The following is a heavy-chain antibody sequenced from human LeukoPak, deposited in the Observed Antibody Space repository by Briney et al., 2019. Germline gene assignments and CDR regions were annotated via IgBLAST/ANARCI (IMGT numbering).Heavy chain of an antibody. CDR2: ISYDGSNK. V-gene: IGHV3-30*18. CDR3: AKGTRGVIIPNFDY. Sequence: PGRSLRLSCAAPGFTFSSYGMRWVRQAPGKGLEWVAVISYDGSNKYYADSVKGRFTRSRDNSKNTLYLQINSLRAEDTAVYYCAKGTRGVIIPNFDYWGQGTLVTVSS. CDR1: GFTFSSYG. J-gene: IGHJ4*02. D-gene: IGHD3-3*01.